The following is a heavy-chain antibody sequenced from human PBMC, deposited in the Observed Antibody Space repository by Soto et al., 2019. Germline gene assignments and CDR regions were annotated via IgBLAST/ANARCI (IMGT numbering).Heavy chain of an antibody. Sequence: PGGSLRLSCAASGFTVSSNYMSWVRQAPGKGLEWVSVIYSGGSTYYADSVKGRFTISRDNSKNTLYLQMNSLRAEDTAVYYCARGSGYSGYPLPPIYYGMDVWGQGTTVTV. CDR3: ARGSGYSGYPLPPIYYGMDV. V-gene: IGHV3-66*01. CDR1: GFTVSSNY. CDR2: IYSGGST. D-gene: IGHD5-12*01. J-gene: IGHJ6*02.